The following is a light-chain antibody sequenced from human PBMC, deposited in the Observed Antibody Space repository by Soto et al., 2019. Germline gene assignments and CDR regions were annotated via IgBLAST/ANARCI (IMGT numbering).Light chain of an antibody. J-gene: IGKJ5*01. CDR2: GAS. Sequence: EIVMTQSPATLSVSPGERATLSCRASQSVNTNVAWYQQEPGQAPRLLIYGASNRATGIPARFSGSGSGTDFTLTISSLEPEDFAVYYCQQRSNWPPFTFGQGTRLEIK. V-gene: IGKV3-11*01. CDR1: QSVNTN. CDR3: QQRSNWPPFT.